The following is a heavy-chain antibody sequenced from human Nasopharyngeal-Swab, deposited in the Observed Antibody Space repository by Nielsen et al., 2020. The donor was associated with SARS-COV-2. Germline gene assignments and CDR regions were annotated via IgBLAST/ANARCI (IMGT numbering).Heavy chain of an antibody. CDR3: ARLRWYVDY. V-gene: IGHV3-11*01. J-gene: IGHJ4*02. D-gene: IGHD4-23*01. CDR2: ISSSGSTI. Sequence: RQAPGKGLEWVSYISSSGSTIYYADSVKGRFTISRDNAKNSLYLQMNSLRAEDTAVYYCARLRWYVDYWGQGTRVTVSS.